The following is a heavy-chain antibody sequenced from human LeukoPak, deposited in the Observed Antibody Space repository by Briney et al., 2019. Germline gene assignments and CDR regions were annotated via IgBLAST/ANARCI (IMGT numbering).Heavy chain of an antibody. CDR2: IIPILGIA. D-gene: IGHD2-15*01. V-gene: IGHV1-69*04. CDR3: ARDGGWTLGAAATTFQSDIYFDY. J-gene: IGHJ4*02. Sequence: GASVKVSCKASGGTFSSYAISWVRQAPGQGLEWMGRIIPILGIANYAQKFQGRVTITADKSTSTAYMELSSLRSEDTAVYYCARDGGWTLGAAATTFQSDIYFDYWGQGTLVTVSS. CDR1: GGTFSSYA.